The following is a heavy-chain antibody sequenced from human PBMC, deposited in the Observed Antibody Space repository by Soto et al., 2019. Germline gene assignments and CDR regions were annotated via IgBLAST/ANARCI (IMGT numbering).Heavy chain of an antibody. V-gene: IGHV1-2*04. CDR2: INPNSGGT. CDR3: AREGWELLGRRFDP. Sequence: QVQLVQSGAEVKKPGASVKVSCKASGYTFTGYYMHWVRQAPGQGLEWMGWINPNSGGTNYAQKFQGWVDMTRDWSISTASMELGRLRSDDTAVYYCAREGWELLGRRFDPWGQGTLVTVSS. J-gene: IGHJ5*02. CDR1: GYTFTGYY. D-gene: IGHD1-26*01.